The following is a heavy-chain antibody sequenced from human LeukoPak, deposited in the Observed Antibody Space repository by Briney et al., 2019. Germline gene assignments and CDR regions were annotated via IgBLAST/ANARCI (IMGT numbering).Heavy chain of an antibody. CDR1: GFTFNTYS. CDR2: IDSSGGYM. CDR3: ARGRGLGELAVASFDS. Sequence: GGSLRLSCEASGFTFNTYSMNWARQAPGKGLEWVSSIDSSGGYMFYADSVKGRFTISRDNAKNMLYLQMNSLRAEDTAVYYCARGRGLGELAVASFDSWGQGTLVTVSS. D-gene: IGHD1-7*01. V-gene: IGHV3-21*06. J-gene: IGHJ4*02.